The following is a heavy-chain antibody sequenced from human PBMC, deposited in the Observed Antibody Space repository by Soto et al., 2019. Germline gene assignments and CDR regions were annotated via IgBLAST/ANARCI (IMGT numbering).Heavy chain of an antibody. CDR2: ISGSGGST. CDR3: AKDQSYGQEVLWDY. V-gene: IGHV3-23*01. Sequence: EVQLLESGGGLVQPGGSLRLSCAASGFTFSSYAMSWVRQAPGKGLEWVSAISGSGGSTYYADSVKGRFTISRDNSKNTRYLQMNSLRAEDTAVYYCAKDQSYGQEVLWDYWGQGTLVTVSS. CDR1: GFTFSSYA. D-gene: IGHD5-18*01. J-gene: IGHJ4*02.